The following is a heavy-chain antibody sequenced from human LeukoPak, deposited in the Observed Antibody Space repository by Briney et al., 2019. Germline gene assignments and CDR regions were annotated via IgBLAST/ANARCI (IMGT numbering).Heavy chain of an antibody. V-gene: IGHV3-23*01. J-gene: IGHJ4*02. CDR3: AKDLLGSTCCISGFDY. CDR1: GFTFSSYA. CDR2: ISGSGSST. Sequence: GGSLRLSCAASGFTFSSYAMSWVRRAPGKGLEWVSCISGSGSSTDYADSVKGRFTISRDNSKNTLYLQMNSLRAEDTAVYYCAKDLLGSTCCISGFDYWGQGTLVTVSS. D-gene: IGHD2-2*01.